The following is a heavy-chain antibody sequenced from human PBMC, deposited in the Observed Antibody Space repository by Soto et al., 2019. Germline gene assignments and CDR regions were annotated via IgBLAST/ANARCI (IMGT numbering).Heavy chain of an antibody. CDR1: GFTFSSYW. V-gene: IGHV3-7*04. CDR2: IKQDGSEK. J-gene: IGHJ6*02. CDR3: ARLYYDSSGYLPAPYYYYYGMDV. Sequence: EVQLVESGGGLVQPGGSLRLSCAASGFTFSSYWMSWVRQATGKGLEWVANIKQDGSEKYYVDSVKGRFTISRDNAKNSRYLQMNSLRAEYTAVYYCARLYYDSSGYLPAPYYYYYGMDVWGQGTTVTVSS. D-gene: IGHD3-22*01.